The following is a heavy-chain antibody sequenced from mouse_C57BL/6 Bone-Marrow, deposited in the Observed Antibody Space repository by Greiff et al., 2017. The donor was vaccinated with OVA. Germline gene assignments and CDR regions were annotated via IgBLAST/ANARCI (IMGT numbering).Heavy chain of an antibody. CDR3: AREDDPRDFDY. Sequence: VKLMESDAELVKPGASVKISCKVSGYTFTDHTIHWMKQRPEQGLEWIGYIYPRDGSTKYNEKFKGKATLTADKSSSTAYMQLNSLTSEDSAVYYCAREDDPRDFDYWGQGTTLTVSS. D-gene: IGHD2-12*01. CDR1: GYTFTDHT. V-gene: IGHV1-78*01. J-gene: IGHJ2*01. CDR2: IYPRDGST.